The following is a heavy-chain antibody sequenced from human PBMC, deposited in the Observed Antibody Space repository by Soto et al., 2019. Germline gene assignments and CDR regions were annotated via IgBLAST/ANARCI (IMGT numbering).Heavy chain of an antibody. CDR3: ARVPGSGWYRGSYHYGMDV. D-gene: IGHD6-19*01. V-gene: IGHV1-69*13. J-gene: IGHJ6*02. Sequence: SVKVSCKASGGTFSSYAISWVRQAPGQGLEWMGGIIPIFGTANYAQKSQGRVTITADESTSTAYMELSSLRSEDTAVYYCARVPGSGWYRGSYHYGMDVWGQGTTVTVSS. CDR1: GGTFSSYA. CDR2: IIPIFGTA.